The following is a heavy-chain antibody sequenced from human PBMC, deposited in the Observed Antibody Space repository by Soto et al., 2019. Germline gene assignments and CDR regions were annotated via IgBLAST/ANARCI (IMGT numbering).Heavy chain of an antibody. CDR1: GYTFTSYA. Sequence: ASVKVSCKASGYTFTSYAMHWVRQAPGQRLEWMGWINAGNGNTKYSQKFQGRVTITRDTSASTAYMELSSLRSEDTAVYYCASFPTVTKRIARPYYYYYGMDVWGQGTTVTVSS. J-gene: IGHJ6*02. V-gene: IGHV1-3*01. CDR3: ASFPTVTKRIARPYYYYYGMDV. D-gene: IGHD4-17*01. CDR2: INAGNGNT.